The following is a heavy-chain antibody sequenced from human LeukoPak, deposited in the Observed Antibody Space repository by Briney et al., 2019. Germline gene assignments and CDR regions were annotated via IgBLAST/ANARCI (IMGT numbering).Heavy chain of an antibody. D-gene: IGHD3-22*01. CDR1: GFTFSSYS. V-gene: IGHV3-21*01. J-gene: IGHJ4*02. Sequence: PGGSLRLSCEASGFTFSSYSMNWVRQAPGKGLEWVSFISSSSSYIYYADSVKGRFTISRDNAKNSLYLQMNSLRAEDTAVYYCARDAPYYYDSSSTFDYWGQGTLVTVSS. CDR2: ISSSSSYI. CDR3: ARDAPYYYDSSSTFDY.